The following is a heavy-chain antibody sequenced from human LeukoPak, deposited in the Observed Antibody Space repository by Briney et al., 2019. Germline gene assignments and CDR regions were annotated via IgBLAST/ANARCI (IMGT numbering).Heavy chain of an antibody. J-gene: IGHJ6*02. CDR2: IYYSGST. D-gene: IGHD2-15*01. V-gene: IGHV4-59*01. CDR1: GGSISSYY. Sequence: KPSETLSLTCTVSGGSISSYYWSWIRQPPGKGLEWIGDIYYSGSTNYNPSLKSRVTISVDTSKNQFSLKLSSVAAAATAVYYCARGRCSGGSCPEYYYGMDVWGQGTTVTVSS. CDR3: ARGRCSGGSCPEYYYGMDV.